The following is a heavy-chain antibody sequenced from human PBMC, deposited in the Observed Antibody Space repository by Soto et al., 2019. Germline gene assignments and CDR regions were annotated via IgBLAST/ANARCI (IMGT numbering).Heavy chain of an antibody. Sequence: SETLSLTCSVSGGSISRGAYYWSWMRQRPGKGLEWIGCFPPTGITQYNPSLNSRVTISIDTSKNQFSLHLNSVTAADTAVYNCVRYGDFVGAYWGQGTQVTVSS. D-gene: IGHD2-21*02. CDR1: GGSISRGAYY. CDR2: FPPTGIT. J-gene: IGHJ4*01. V-gene: IGHV4-31*03. CDR3: VRYGDFVGAY.